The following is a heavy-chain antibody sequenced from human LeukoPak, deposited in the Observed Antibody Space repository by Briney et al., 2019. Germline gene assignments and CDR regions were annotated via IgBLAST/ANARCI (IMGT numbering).Heavy chain of an antibody. CDR2: IYYSGST. V-gene: IGHV4-59*01. Sequence: PSETLSLTCTVSGGSISSYYWSWIRQPPGKGLEWIGYIYYSGSTNYNPSLKSRVTISVDTSKNQFSLKLSSVTAADTAVYYCARDLGSSWSKGGYNWFDPWGQGTLVTVSS. D-gene: IGHD6-13*01. J-gene: IGHJ5*02. CDR3: ARDLGSSWSKGGYNWFDP. CDR1: GGSISSYY.